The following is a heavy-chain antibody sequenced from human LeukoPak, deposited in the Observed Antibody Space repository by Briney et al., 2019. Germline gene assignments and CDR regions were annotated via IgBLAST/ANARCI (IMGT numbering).Heavy chain of an antibody. CDR3: ARDHPGQV. V-gene: IGHV3-73*01. J-gene: IGHJ4*02. CDR2: IRSKANSYAT. CDR1: GFTFSGSA. Sequence: GGSLRLSCAASGFTFSGSAMHWVRQASGKGLEWVGRIRSKANSYATAYAASVKGRFTISRDDSKNTAYLQMNSLKTEDTAVYYCARDHPGQVWGQGTLVTVSS.